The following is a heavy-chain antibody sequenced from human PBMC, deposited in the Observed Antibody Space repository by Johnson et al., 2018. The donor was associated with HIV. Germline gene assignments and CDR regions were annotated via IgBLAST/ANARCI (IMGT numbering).Heavy chain of an antibody. Sequence: EVQLVESGGGLVQPGGSLRLSCAASGFTFSSHGMSWVRQAPGKGLEWVSGVTGTGGDTYYADFVRGRFTISRDNAKNSLYLQMNSLRAEDTAVYYCARAVGAGGIWGQGTMVTVSS. J-gene: IGHJ3*02. CDR2: VTGTGGDT. D-gene: IGHD1-26*01. CDR3: ARAVGAGGI. V-gene: IGHV3-23*04. CDR1: GFTFSSHG.